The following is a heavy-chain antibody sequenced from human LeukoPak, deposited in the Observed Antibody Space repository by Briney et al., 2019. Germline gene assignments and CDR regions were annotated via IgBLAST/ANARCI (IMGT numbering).Heavy chain of an antibody. CDR2: IYASGAA. D-gene: IGHD6-19*01. V-gene: IGHV4-59*02. CDR3: AREAPGGSGWTYFDY. CDR1: GGSVSGRY. Sequence: ETLSLTCAVSGGSVSGRYWDWIRQPPGKRLEWIGYIYASGAANYNPSLKSRVTFSLDSSENRFSLKLTSVTAADTAVYYCAREAPGGSGWTYFDYWGQGSLVTVSS. J-gene: IGHJ4*02.